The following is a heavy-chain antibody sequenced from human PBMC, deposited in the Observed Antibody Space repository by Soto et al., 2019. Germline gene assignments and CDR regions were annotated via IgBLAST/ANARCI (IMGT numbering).Heavy chain of an antibody. CDR3: ARAPSITIFGVGLFDY. CDR2: ISAYNGNT. D-gene: IGHD3-3*01. J-gene: IGHJ4*02. Sequence: ASVKVSCKASGYTFTSYGISWVRQAPGQGLEWMGWISAYNGNTNYAQKLQGRVTMTTYTSTSTAYMELRRQRSDDTAVYHCARAPSITIFGVGLFDYRCQGTLVTVS. V-gene: IGHV1-18*04. CDR1: GYTFTSYG.